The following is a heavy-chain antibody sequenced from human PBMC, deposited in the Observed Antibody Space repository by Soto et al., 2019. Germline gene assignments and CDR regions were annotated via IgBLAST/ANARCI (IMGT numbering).Heavy chain of an antibody. J-gene: IGHJ5*02. CDR3: ARAISSSPSPGLNWFDP. CDR2: INYSGST. CDR1: GGSFSGYY. Sequence: SETLSLTCAVFGGSFSGYYWNWIRQPPGKGLEWIGTINYSGSTNYNPSLKNRVTISVDTSKNQFSLKLSSVTAADTAVYYCARAISSSPSPGLNWFDPWGQGTLVTVSS. V-gene: IGHV4-34*01. D-gene: IGHD6-6*01.